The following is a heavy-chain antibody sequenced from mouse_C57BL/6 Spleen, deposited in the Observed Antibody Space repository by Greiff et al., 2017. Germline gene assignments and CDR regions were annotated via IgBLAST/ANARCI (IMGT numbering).Heavy chain of an antibody. Sequence: QVQLQQPGAELVKPGASVKMSCKASGYTFTSYWITWVKQRPGQGLEWIGDIYPGSGSTNYTEKFKSKATLTVDTSSSTAYMQLSSLTSEDSAVYYCARSVYGSSWGYAMDYWGQGTSVTVSS. D-gene: IGHD1-1*01. J-gene: IGHJ4*01. CDR1: GYTFTSYW. V-gene: IGHV1-55*01. CDR3: ARSVYGSSWGYAMDY. CDR2: IYPGSGST.